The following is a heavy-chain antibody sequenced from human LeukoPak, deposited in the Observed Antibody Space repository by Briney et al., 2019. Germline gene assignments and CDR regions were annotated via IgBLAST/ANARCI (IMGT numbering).Heavy chain of an antibody. CDR1: GFTFSSYW. D-gene: IGHD3-10*01. Sequence: PGGSLRLSCAASGFTFSSYWMSWVRQAPGKGLEWVSAISGSGGSTYYADSVKGRFTISRDNSKNTLYLQMNSLRAEDTAVYYCAKDLWRDEYVLLWFGQDYWGQGTLVTVSS. J-gene: IGHJ4*02. V-gene: IGHV3-23*01. CDR2: ISGSGGST. CDR3: AKDLWRDEYVLLWFGQDY.